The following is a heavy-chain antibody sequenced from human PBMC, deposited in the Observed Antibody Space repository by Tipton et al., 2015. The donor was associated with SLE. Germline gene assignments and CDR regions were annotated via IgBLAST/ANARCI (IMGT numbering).Heavy chain of an antibody. CDR1: GGPISSGGYY. J-gene: IGHJ4*02. V-gene: IGHV4-31*03. CDR2: IYYSGST. CDR3: ARVTGERSYFDY. D-gene: IGHD7-27*01. Sequence: TLSLTCTVSGGPISSGGYYWSWIRQHPGKGLEWIGYIYYSGSTYYNPSLKSRVTISVDTSKNQFSLKLSSVTAADTAVYYCARVTGERSYFDYWGQGTLVTVSS.